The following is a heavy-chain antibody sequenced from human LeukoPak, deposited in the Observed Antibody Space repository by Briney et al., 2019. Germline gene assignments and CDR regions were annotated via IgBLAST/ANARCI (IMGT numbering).Heavy chain of an antibody. D-gene: IGHD5-18*01. Sequence: GGSLRLSCAASGFTFADYAMHWVRQTPRKGLEWVSGISWNSGNIDYADSVKGRFTISRDNAKNSLYLQMNSLRAEDTALYYCAKGRGYNYGYIFGYFDYWGQGTLVTVSS. V-gene: IGHV3-9*01. CDR1: GFTFADYA. CDR3: AKGRGYNYGYIFGYFDY. J-gene: IGHJ4*02. CDR2: ISWNSGNI.